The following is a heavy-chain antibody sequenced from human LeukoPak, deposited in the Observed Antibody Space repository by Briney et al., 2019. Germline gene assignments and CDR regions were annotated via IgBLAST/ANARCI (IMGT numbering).Heavy chain of an antibody. V-gene: IGHV3-21*01. CDR3: ARDNVLRYYYDSSGTWGAFDI. J-gene: IGHJ3*02. CDR2: ISSSSSYI. Sequence: GGSLRLSCAASGFTFSSYSMNWVRQAPGKGLEWVSSISSSSSYIYYADSVKGRFTISRDNAKNTLYLQMNSLRAEDTAVYYCARDNVLRYYYDSSGTWGAFDIWGQGTMVTVSS. D-gene: IGHD3-22*01. CDR1: GFTFSSYS.